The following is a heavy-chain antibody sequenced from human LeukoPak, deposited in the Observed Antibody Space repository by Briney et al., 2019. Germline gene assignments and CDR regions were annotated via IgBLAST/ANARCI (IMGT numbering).Heavy chain of an antibody. J-gene: IGHJ5*02. D-gene: IGHD6-13*01. V-gene: IGHV4-59*01. CDR2: IYYSGHT. CDR3: ASSSSWYVSWFDP. Sequence: PSETLSLTCTVSGGSTSSYYWSWIRQPPGKGLEWIGYIYYSGHTNYSPSLKSRVTISVDTSKNQFSLKLSSVTAADTAVYYCASSSSWYVSWFDPWGQGTLVTVSS. CDR1: GGSTSSYY.